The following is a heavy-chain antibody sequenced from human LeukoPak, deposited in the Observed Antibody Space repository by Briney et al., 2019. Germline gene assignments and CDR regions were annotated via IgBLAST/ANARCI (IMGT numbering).Heavy chain of an antibody. CDR1: GGSISSGGYY. V-gene: IGHV4-30-4*01. D-gene: IGHD1-26*01. CDR3: ARRGPVGATGAGDAFDI. Sequence: SETLSLTCTVSGGSISSGGYYWSWIRQPPGKALEWIGYIYNSGSTYYNPSLKSRVTISVDKSKNQFSLKLSSVTAADTAVYYCARRGPVGATGAGDAFDIWGQGTMVTVSS. J-gene: IGHJ3*02. CDR2: IYNSGST.